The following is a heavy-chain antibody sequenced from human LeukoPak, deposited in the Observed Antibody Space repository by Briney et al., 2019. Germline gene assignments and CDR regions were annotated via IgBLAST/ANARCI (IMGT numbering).Heavy chain of an antibody. V-gene: IGHV3-49*04. CDR3: TNMLNYDILTGYEPEDY. Sequence: GGSLRLSCTASGFTFGDYAMSWVRQAPGKGLEWVGFIRSKAYGGTTEYAASVKGRFTISRDDSKSIAYLQMNSLKTEDTAVYYCTNMLNYDILTGYEPEDYWGQGTLVTVSS. J-gene: IGHJ4*02. CDR2: IRSKAYGGTT. D-gene: IGHD3-9*01. CDR1: GFTFGDYA.